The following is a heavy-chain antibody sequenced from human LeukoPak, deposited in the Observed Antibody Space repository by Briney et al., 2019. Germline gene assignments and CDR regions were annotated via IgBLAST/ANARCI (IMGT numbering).Heavy chain of an antibody. Sequence: GGSLRLSCSASGFTFSRYAMHWVRQAPGKGLEYVSAISSNGGSTYYADFVKGRFTISRDNSKNTLYLQMSSLRAEDTAVYYCVKDGPGSYYTYYFDYWGQGTLVTVSS. J-gene: IGHJ4*02. D-gene: IGHD3-10*01. CDR3: VKDGPGSYYTYYFDY. V-gene: IGHV3-64D*06. CDR2: ISSNGGST. CDR1: GFTFSRYA.